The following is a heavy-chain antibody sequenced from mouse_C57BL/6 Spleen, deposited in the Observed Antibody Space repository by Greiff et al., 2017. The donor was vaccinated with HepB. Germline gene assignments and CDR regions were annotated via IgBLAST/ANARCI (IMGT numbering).Heavy chain of an antibody. V-gene: IGHV1-20*01. CDR2: INPYNGDT. CDR3: AREGDYYGSSLAWFAY. D-gene: IGHD1-1*01. J-gene: IGHJ3*01. CDR1: GYSFTGYF. Sequence: EVQLQQSGPELVKPGDSVKISCKASGYSFTGYFMNWVMQSHGKSLEWIGRINPYNGDTFYNQKFKGKATLTVDKSSSTAHMELRSLTSEDSAVYYGAREGDYYGSSLAWFAYWGQGTLVTVSA.